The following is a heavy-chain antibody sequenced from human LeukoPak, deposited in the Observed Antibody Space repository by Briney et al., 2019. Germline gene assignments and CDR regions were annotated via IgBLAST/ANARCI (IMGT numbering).Heavy chain of an antibody. D-gene: IGHD2-15*01. Sequence: SETLSLTCTFSGGSISSSYWSWIRQPAGKRLEWIGRIYTSGSTNYNPSLRGRVTISLDTSKNQFSLKLRSVTAADTAVYFCAREGYCNGGSCHTLLDYWGQGTLVALSS. CDR1: GGSISSSY. J-gene: IGHJ4*02. V-gene: IGHV4-4*07. CDR2: IYTSGST. CDR3: AREGYCNGGSCHTLLDY.